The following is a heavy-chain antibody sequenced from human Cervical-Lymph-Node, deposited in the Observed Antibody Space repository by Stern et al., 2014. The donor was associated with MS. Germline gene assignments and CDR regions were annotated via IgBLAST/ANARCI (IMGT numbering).Heavy chain of an antibody. J-gene: IGHJ4*02. Sequence: DQLVESGAEVKKPGASGKVSCKVSGYTLTELSMHWVRQAPGKGLEWVGGFDPEDGETIYAQKFQGRVTMTEDTSTDTAYMELSSLRSEDTAVYYCATAMTTVTSFDYWGQGTLVTVSS. D-gene: IGHD4-17*01. V-gene: IGHV1-24*01. CDR2: FDPEDGET. CDR3: ATAMTTVTSFDY. CDR1: GYTLTELS.